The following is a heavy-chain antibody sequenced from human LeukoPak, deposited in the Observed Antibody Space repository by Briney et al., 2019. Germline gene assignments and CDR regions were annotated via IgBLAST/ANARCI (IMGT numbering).Heavy chain of an antibody. CDR3: AKMDIDWLLYY. V-gene: IGHV3-30*18. Sequence: PGRSLRLSCAASGLTFSSYGMHWVRQAPGKGLEWVAVISYDGRNKYYADSVKGRFTISRDNSKSTLYLQMNSLRAEDTAVYYCAKMDIDWLLYYWGQGTLVTVSS. CDR2: ISYDGRNK. CDR1: GLTFSSYG. J-gene: IGHJ4*02. D-gene: IGHD3-9*01.